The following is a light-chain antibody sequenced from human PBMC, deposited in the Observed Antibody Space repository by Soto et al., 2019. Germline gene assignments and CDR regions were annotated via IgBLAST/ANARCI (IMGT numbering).Light chain of an antibody. CDR2: AAS. Sequence: DVQMTQSPTTLSASLGDRVAITCRASQNIRSYLNWYQQKPGEAPKLLIYAASSLQSGVPSRFSGSGFGTDFTLTISSLKPEDFAAYYCPQSYSSPCTFGRGTKVESK. V-gene: IGKV1-39*01. J-gene: IGKJ1*01. CDR3: PQSYSSPCT. CDR1: QNIRSY.